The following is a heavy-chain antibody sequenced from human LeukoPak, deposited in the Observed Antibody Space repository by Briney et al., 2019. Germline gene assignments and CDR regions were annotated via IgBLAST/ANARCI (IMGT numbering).Heavy chain of an antibody. CDR2: IIPIFGRA. CDR1: GGTFSSYA. Sequence: GSSVKVSCKASGGTFSSYAISWVRQAPGQGLEWMGRIIPIFGRANYAQKFQGRVTITTDESTSTAYMELSSLRSEDTAVYYCAREISADSSGYYYDYWYFDLWGRGTLVTVSS. V-gene: IGHV1-69*05. D-gene: IGHD3-22*01. J-gene: IGHJ2*01. CDR3: AREISADSSGYYYDYWYFDL.